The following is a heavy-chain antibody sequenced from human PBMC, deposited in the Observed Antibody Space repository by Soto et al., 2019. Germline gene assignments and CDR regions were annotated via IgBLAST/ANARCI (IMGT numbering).Heavy chain of an antibody. Sequence: EVQLMESGGGLVQPGGSLKLSCEASGFTFSGSAMHWVRQASGKGLEWVRRIRSKANSYATAYAASVKGRFTISRDDSKNTAYLEMNSLKTEDTAVYYCTRGDWWELRTMDYWGQGTLVTVSS. V-gene: IGHV3-73*02. CDR1: GFTFSGSA. D-gene: IGHD1-26*01. J-gene: IGHJ4*02. CDR3: TRGDWWELRTMDY. CDR2: IRSKANSYAT.